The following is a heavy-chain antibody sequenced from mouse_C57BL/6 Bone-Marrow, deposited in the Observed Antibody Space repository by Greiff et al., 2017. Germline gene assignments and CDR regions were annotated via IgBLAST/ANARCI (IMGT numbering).Heavy chain of an antibody. V-gene: IGHV5-16*01. D-gene: IGHD1-1*01. CDR1: GFTFSDYY. Sequence: DVQLVESEGGLVQPGSSMKLSCTASGFTFSDYYMAWVRQVPEKGLEWVANINYDGSSTYNLDSLKSRFIISKDNAKNITYLQMSSLQSEDTATYYCTRDSHYGSGTYGMEYWGRGTSVIVSS. J-gene: IGHJ4*01. CDR2: INYDGSST. CDR3: TRDSHYGSGTYGMEY.